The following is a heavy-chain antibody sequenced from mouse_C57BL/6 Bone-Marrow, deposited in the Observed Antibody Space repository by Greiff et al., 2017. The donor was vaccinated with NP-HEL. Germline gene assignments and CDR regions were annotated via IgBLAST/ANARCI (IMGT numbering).Heavy chain of an antibody. CDR2: IHPNSGST. V-gene: IGHV1-64*01. J-gene: IGHJ1*03. D-gene: IGHD1-1*01. Sequence: QVQLQQPGAELVKPGASVKLSCKASGYTFTSYWMHWVKQRPGQGLEWIGMIHPNSGSTNYNEKFKSKATLTVDKSSSTAYMQLSSLTSEDSAVYYCARRDYGSSGGYVEVWGTGTTVTVSS. CDR1: GYTFTSYW. CDR3: ARRDYGSSGGYVEV.